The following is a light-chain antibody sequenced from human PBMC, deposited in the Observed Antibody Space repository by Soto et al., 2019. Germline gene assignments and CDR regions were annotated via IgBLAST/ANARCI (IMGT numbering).Light chain of an antibody. CDR3: AAWDDSLNGVV. CDR1: SSNIGSHT. J-gene: IGLJ2*01. CDR2: SKN. Sequence: QSVLTQSPSASGTPGQRVTISCSGSSSNIGSHTVNWYQQLPGTAPKLLIYSKNQRPSGVPDRFSGSKSGTSASLAISGLQSEDEADYYCAAWDDSLNGVVFGGGTKLTVL. V-gene: IGLV1-44*01.